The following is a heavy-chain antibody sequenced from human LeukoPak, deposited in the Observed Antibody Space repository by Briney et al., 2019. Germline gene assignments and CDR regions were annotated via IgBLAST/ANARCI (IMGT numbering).Heavy chain of an antibody. CDR2: INPNSGGT. D-gene: IGHD5-18*01. Sequence: ASVKVSCKASGYTFTGYYMHWVRQAPGQGLEWMGWINPNSGGTNYAQKFQGRVTMTRDTSISTAYMELSRLRSDDTAVYYCARISGYSDGALGYMDVWGKGTTVTVSS. CDR3: ARISGYSDGALGYMDV. CDR1: GYTFTGYY. J-gene: IGHJ6*03. V-gene: IGHV1-2*02.